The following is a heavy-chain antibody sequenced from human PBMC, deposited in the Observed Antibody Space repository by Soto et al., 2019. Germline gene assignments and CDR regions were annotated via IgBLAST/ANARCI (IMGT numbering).Heavy chain of an antibody. J-gene: IGHJ6*03. Sequence: SETLSLTCAVYGGSFSGYYWSWIRQPPGKGLEWIGEINHSGSTNYNPSLKSRVTISVDTSKNQFSLKLSSVTAADTAVYYCARGRGYYYGSGSYYNALSDYYYYMDVWGKGTTVTVSS. D-gene: IGHD3-10*01. CDR1: GGSFSGYY. V-gene: IGHV4-34*01. CDR2: INHSGST. CDR3: ARGRGYYYGSGSYYNALSDYYYYMDV.